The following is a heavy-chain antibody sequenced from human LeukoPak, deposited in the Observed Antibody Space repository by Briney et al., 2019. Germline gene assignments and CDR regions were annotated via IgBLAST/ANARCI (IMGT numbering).Heavy chain of an antibody. D-gene: IGHD2-21*02. Sequence: GASVKVSCKASGYTFTGYYMHWVRQAPGQGLEWMGWINPNSGGTNYAQKFQGRVTMTRDTSISTAYMELCRLRSDDTAVYYCARARIVVVTAILGYWGQGTLVTVSS. J-gene: IGHJ4*02. CDR3: ARARIVVVTAILGY. V-gene: IGHV1-2*02. CDR2: INPNSGGT. CDR1: GYTFTGYY.